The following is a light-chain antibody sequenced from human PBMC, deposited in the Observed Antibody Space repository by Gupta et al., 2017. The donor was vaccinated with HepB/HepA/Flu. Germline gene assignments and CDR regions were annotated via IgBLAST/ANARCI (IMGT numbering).Light chain of an antibody. V-gene: IGLV2-11*01. CDR3: CSYAGSYTWV. CDR2: DVN. Sequence: QSALTQPRSVSGSPGQSVTVSCTGTSSDVGTYDFVSWYQQYPLKAPRLIIYDVNKRPSEVTDRFSGSKSGTTASLTISGLQAEDEADYYCCSYAGSYTWVFGGGTYVSVL. J-gene: IGLJ3*02. CDR1: SSDVGTYDF.